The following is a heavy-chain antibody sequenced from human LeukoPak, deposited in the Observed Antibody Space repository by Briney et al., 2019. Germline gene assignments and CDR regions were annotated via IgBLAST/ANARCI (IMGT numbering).Heavy chain of an antibody. CDR1: GFTFDDYG. CDR2: ISWNSDSV. V-gene: IGHV3-9*01. CDR3: ARAGGSRYYFAMDV. D-gene: IGHD3-16*01. J-gene: IGHJ6*02. Sequence: GGSLRLSCAASGFTFDDYGMHWVRQAPGKGLEWVSGISWNSDSVGYADSVKGRFTISRDNAENSLYLQMNSLRAEDTAFYYCARAGGSRYYFAMDVWGQGTTVTVSS.